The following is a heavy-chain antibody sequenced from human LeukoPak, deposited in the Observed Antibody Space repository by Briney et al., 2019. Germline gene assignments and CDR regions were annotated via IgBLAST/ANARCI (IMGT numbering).Heavy chain of an antibody. J-gene: IGHJ4*02. CDR2: IYYSGSI. CDR1: GGSISSYY. D-gene: IGHD6-19*01. V-gene: IGHV4-59*01. CDR3: ARCSGWYRIDY. Sequence: SETLSLTCTVSGGSISSYYWSWIRQTPGKGLEWIGYIYYSGSINYTPSLKSRVTISVDTSKNQISLKLSSVTAADTAVYYCARCSGWYRIDYWGQGTLVTVSS.